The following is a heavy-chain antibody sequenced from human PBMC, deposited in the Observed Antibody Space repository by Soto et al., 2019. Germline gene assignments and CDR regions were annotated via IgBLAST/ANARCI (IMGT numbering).Heavy chain of an antibody. CDR1: GGTFTSYV. D-gene: IGHD6-13*01. Sequence: QVQLVQSGAEVKKPGSSVKVSCKASGGTFTSYVISWVRQAPGQGPEWMGGIIPMCGTPDYAQRFQGRVTITAEESTNTAYMELNSLRSEDTAFDYWAVNAGTAVAYYVEYWGQGTLVTVST. CDR2: IIPMCGTP. J-gene: IGHJ4*02. V-gene: IGHV1-69*01. CDR3: AVNAGTAVAYYVEY.